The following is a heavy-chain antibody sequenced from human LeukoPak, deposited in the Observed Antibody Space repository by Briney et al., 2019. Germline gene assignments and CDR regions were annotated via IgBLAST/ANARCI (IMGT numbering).Heavy chain of an antibody. V-gene: IGHV3-74*01. Sequence: GGSLRLSCAASGFTFSDYWMHWVRQAPGKGLVWVSRISSDGSRVTYADSVKGRLTISRDNAKNTLYLQMNSLRAEDTAVYYCARLLGSHINYFDPWGQGTLVTVSS. CDR1: GFTFSDYW. J-gene: IGHJ5*02. CDR2: ISSDGSRV. CDR3: ARLLGSHINYFDP. D-gene: IGHD2-21*01.